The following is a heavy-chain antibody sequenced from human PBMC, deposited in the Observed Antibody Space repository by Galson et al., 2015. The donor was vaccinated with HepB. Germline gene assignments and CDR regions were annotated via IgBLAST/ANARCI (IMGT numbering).Heavy chain of an antibody. CDR2: ISTTSSYI. J-gene: IGHJ4*02. V-gene: IGHV3-21*01. CDR3: ARDNRAYYYVSSGYFN. CDR1: GFSFTDYN. D-gene: IGHD3-22*01. Sequence: SLRLSCAASGFSFTDYNMNWVRQAPGKGLEWVSSISTTSSYIYYADSVRGRFTISRDNSKNSLYLQMNSLRAEDTAVYYCARDNRAYYYVSSGYFNWGQGTLVTVSS.